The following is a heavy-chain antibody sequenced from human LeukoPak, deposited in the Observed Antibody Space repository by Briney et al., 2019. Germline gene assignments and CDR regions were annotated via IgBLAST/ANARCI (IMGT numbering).Heavy chain of an antibody. CDR3: ARDKNWNYVVDYYYGMDV. J-gene: IGHJ6*02. V-gene: IGHV1-69*05. Sequence: ASVKVSCKASGGTFSSYAISWVRQAPGQGLEWMGGIIPIFGTANYAQKLQGRVTMTTDTSTSTAYMELRSLRSDDTAVYYCARDKNWNYVVDYYYGMDVWGQGTTVTVSS. CDR2: IIPIFGTA. CDR1: GGTFSSYA. D-gene: IGHD1-7*01.